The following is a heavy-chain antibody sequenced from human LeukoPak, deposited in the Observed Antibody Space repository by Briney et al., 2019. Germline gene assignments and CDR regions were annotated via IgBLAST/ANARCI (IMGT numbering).Heavy chain of an antibody. Sequence: AGGSLRLSCAASGFTFSSYGMHWVRQAPGKGLEWVAVIWYDGSNKYYADSVKGRFTISRDNPKNTLYLQMNSLRAEDTAVYYCARDGGTYYDYVWGSYRYNPPDYWGQGTLVTVSS. CDR3: ARDGGTYYDYVWGSYRYNPPDY. CDR1: GFTFSSYG. J-gene: IGHJ4*02. D-gene: IGHD3-16*02. CDR2: IWYDGSNK. V-gene: IGHV3-33*01.